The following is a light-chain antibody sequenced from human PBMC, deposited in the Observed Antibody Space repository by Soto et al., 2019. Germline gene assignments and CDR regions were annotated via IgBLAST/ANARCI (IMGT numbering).Light chain of an antibody. V-gene: IGKV1-5*03. CDR3: QQYSTFWT. J-gene: IGKJ1*01. CDR2: EAS. Sequence: DIQMTQSPSTLSASVGDRVTITCRASQSISSWLAWYQQKPGKAPKLLIYEASSLDVGVPSRFSGSGSGTEFTLTISSLQLEDFATYYCQQYSTFWTFGQGTKV. CDR1: QSISSW.